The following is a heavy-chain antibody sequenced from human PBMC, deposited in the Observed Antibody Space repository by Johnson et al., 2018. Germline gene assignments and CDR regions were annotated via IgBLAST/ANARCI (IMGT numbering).Heavy chain of an antibody. V-gene: IGHV5-51*01. CDR2: IYPGDSDT. J-gene: IGHJ4*02. CDR3: ARVNLARFDYAAF. D-gene: IGHD4-17*01. CDR1: GYTFTTYW. Sequence: VQLVESGAEVKKPGESLKISCQGSGYTFTTYWIAWVRQMPGKGLECMGIIYPGDSDTRYSPSFQGQVTISADKSINTAYLQWSSLKASDTAMYYCARVNLARFDYAAFWGQGTLVTVSS.